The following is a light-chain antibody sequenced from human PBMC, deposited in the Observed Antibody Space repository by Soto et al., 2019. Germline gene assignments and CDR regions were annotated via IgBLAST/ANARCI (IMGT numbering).Light chain of an antibody. Sequence: EIVLTHSPVTLSLSPGEISTLSFRASQSVSNNYLAWYQQKPGQAPRLLIYGASNRATGIPDRFSGSGSGTDFTLTISRLEPEDFAVYYCQQYGSSGTFGQGTKVDIK. CDR3: QQYGSSGT. CDR2: GAS. V-gene: IGKV3-20*01. CDR1: QSVSNNY. J-gene: IGKJ1*01.